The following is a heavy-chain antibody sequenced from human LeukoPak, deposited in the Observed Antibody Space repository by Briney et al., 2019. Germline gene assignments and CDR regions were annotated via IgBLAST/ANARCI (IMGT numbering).Heavy chain of an antibody. D-gene: IGHD5-18*01. CDR3: ARGISTAMVTY. V-gene: IGHV3-21*01. J-gene: IGHJ4*02. CDR1: GFTFSSYN. CDR2: ITSSSSYI. Sequence: PGGSLRLSCAASGFTFSSYNMNWVRQAPGKGLEWVSSITSSSSYIYYADSVKGRFTISRDNAKNSLYLQMNSLRAEDTAVYYCARGISTAMVTYWGQGTLVTVSS.